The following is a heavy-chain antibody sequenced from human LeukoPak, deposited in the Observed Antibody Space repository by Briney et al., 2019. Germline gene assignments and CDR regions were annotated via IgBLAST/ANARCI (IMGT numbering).Heavy chain of an antibody. Sequence: GESLKISCKGSGYSFTSYWIGWVRQMPGKGLEWLGIIYPGDSDTRYSPSFQGQVTISADKSISTAFLQWSSLKASDTAVYYCARLRGQQWPYYFDYWGQGTLVTVSS. V-gene: IGHV5-51*01. D-gene: IGHD6-19*01. CDR1: GYSFTSYW. J-gene: IGHJ4*02. CDR3: ARLRGQQWPYYFDY. CDR2: IYPGDSDT.